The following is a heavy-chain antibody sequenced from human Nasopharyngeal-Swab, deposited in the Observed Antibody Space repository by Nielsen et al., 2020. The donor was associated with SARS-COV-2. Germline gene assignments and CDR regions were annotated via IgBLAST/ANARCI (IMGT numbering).Heavy chain of an antibody. D-gene: IGHD6-6*01. V-gene: IGHV1-18*01. Sequence: WVRQAPGQGLEWMGWISAYNGRTYYAQKFQGRVTMTTDTSTSTAYMELRSLRSDDTAVYYCAREEYSSSLDTWGQGTLVTVSS. CDR2: ISAYNGRT. CDR3: AREEYSSSLDT. J-gene: IGHJ5*02.